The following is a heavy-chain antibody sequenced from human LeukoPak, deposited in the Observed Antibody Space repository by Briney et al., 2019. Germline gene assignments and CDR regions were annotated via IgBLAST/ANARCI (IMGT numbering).Heavy chain of an antibody. V-gene: IGHV3-21*01. CDR3: ARFETVNVIPLDC. CDR1: GFIFRSYS. Sequence: PGGSLRLSCEASGFIFRSYSMNWVRQAPGKGLEWVSSISSASKHILYADSVKGRFTISRDNANNLLFLQMNSLREEDTAVYYCARFETVNVIPLDCWGQGTLVSVSS. J-gene: IGHJ4*02. D-gene: IGHD2-2*02. CDR2: ISSASKHI.